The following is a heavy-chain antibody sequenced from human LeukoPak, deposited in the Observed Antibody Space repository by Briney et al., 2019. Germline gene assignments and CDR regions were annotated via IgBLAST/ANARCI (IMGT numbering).Heavy chain of an antibody. J-gene: IGHJ4*02. V-gene: IGHV3-23*01. D-gene: IGHD2-15*01. CDR2: ISGSGGST. Sequence: GGSLGLSCAASGFTFSSYAMSWVRQAPGKGLEWVSAISGSGGSTYYADSVKGRFTISRDNSKNTLYLQMNSLRAEDTAVYYCAKDRPYCSGGSCYSGYWGQGTLVTVSS. CDR3: AKDRPYCSGGSCYSGY. CDR1: GFTFSSYA.